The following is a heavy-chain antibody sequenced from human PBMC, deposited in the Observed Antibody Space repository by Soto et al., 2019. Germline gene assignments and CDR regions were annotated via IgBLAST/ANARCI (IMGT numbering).Heavy chain of an antibody. CDR3: AKDPGAGGWLSIFDC. J-gene: IGHJ4*02. V-gene: IGHV3-23*01. Sequence: HPGGSLRLSCAASGFTFSSYAMSWVRQAPGKGLKWVAAISGSGGSTYYADSVKGRFTISRDNSRNTLYLQMNSLRAEDTAIYYCAKDPGAGGWLSIFDCWGQGSLVTVSS. CDR2: ISGSGGST. D-gene: IGHD5-12*01. CDR1: GFTFSSYA.